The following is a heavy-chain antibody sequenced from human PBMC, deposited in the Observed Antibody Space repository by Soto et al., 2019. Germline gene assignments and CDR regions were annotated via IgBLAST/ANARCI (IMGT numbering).Heavy chain of an antibody. D-gene: IGHD4-17*01. CDR2: ISSSGSTI. CDR3: ARDTPTVAGAFVY. CDR1: GFTFSSYE. J-gene: IGHJ4*02. V-gene: IGHV3-48*03. Sequence: EVQLVESGGGLVQPGGSLRLSCAASGFTFSSYEMNWVRQAPGKGLEWVSYISSSGSTIYYADSVKGRFTISRDNAKNSLYLQMNSLRAEDTAVYYCARDTPTVAGAFVYWGQGTLVTVSS.